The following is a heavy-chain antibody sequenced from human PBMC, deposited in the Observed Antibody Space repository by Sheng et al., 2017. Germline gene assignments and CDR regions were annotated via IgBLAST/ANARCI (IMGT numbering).Heavy chain of an antibody. V-gene: IGHV3-48*03. CDR3: ARDLGYPFDH. CDR2: IGSSGSTI. J-gene: IGHJ4*02. CDR1: GFTFSSYE. Sequence: EVQLVESGGGLVQSGGSLRLSCTASGFTFSSYEMNWVRQAPGKGLEWVSYIGSSGSTIYYADSVKGRFTISRDNAKNSLYLQMNSLRAEDTAVYYCARDLGYPFDHWGQGTLVTVSS. D-gene: IGHD5-12*01.